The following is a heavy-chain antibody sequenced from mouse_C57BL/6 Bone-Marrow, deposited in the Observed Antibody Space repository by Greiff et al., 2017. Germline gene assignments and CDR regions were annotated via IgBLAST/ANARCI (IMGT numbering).Heavy chain of an antibody. CDR2: IWSGGST. Sequence: VQLQESGPGLVQPSQSLSITCTVSGFSLTSYGVHWVRQSPGKGLEWLGVIWSGGSTDYNAAFISRLSISKDNSKSQVFFKMNSLQADDTAIYYCARKGVSYDPFAYWGQGTLVTVSA. D-gene: IGHD2-3*01. V-gene: IGHV2-2*01. CDR3: ARKGVSYDPFAY. J-gene: IGHJ3*01. CDR1: GFSLTSYG.